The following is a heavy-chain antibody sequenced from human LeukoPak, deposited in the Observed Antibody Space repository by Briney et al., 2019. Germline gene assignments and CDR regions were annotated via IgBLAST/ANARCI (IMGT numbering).Heavy chain of an antibody. CDR1: GGSISGPYSY. Sequence: SETLSLTCTVSGGSISGPYSYWGWIRQPPGKGLEWIGSLYNSGSTYSNPSLKSRVTISVDTSKNQFSLKLSSVTAADTAVYYCARLAVVGGAFDIWGQGTMVTVSS. J-gene: IGHJ3*02. CDR2: LYNSGST. CDR3: ARLAVVGGAFDI. V-gene: IGHV4-39*07. D-gene: IGHD1-26*01.